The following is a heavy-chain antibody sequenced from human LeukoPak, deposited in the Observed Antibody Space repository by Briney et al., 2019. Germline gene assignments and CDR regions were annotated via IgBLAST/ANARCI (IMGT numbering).Heavy chain of an antibody. D-gene: IGHD5-24*01. V-gene: IGHV1-69*10. CDR2: IIPILGIS. CDR3: ARDLSYRDGYNLPFDY. J-gene: IGHJ4*02. CDR1: GGTFSSYA. Sequence: VKESCTASGGTFSSYAISWVRQAPGQGLEWMGRIIPILGISYYAQKFQGRVTITADKSTSTAYMELSSLRSEDTAVYYCARDLSYRDGYNLPFDYWGQGTLVTVSS.